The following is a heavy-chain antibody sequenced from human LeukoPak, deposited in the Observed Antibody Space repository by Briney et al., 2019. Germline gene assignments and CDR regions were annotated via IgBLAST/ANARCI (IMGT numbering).Heavy chain of an antibody. CDR3: ATDNYYGSERRWSY. Sequence: ASVKVSCKVSGYTLTELSMHWLRQAPGKGLEWMGGFDPEDGETIYAQKFQGRVTMTEDTSTDTAYMELSSLRSEDTAVYYCATDNYYGSERRWSYWGQGTLVTVSS. V-gene: IGHV1-24*01. CDR1: GYTLTELS. D-gene: IGHD3-10*01. J-gene: IGHJ4*02. CDR2: FDPEDGET.